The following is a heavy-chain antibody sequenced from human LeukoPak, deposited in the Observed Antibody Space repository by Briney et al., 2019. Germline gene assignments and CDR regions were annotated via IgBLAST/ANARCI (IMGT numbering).Heavy chain of an antibody. CDR2: ISYDGSNK. CDR3: ARVDCSGGSCYRYYYYGMDV. Sequence: GGSLRLPCAASGFTFSSYAMHWVRQAPGKGLEWVAVISYDGSNKCYADSVKGRFTISRDNSKNTLYLQMNSLRAEDTAVYYCARVDCSGGSCYRYYYYGMDVWGQGTTVTVSS. V-gene: IGHV3-30-3*01. J-gene: IGHJ6*02. CDR1: GFTFSSYA. D-gene: IGHD2-15*01.